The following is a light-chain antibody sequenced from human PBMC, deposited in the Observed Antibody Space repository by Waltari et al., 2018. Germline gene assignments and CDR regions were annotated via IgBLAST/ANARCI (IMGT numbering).Light chain of an antibody. Sequence: YDLTQPLSVSVSPGQTATITCSGDVLAAKYVRWFQQKPGQAPTLILYKDTERPSGIPEPFSGSSSGSTVTLTIRGALLEDEADYHCHAAADNNWFFGGGTKLTVL. J-gene: IGLJ2*01. CDR1: VLAAKY. CDR3: HAAADNNWF. V-gene: IGLV3-27*01. CDR2: KDT.